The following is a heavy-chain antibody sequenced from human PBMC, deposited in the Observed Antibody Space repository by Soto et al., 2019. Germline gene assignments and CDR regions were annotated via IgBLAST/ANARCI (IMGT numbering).Heavy chain of an antibody. Sequence: PGGSLRLSCAASGFTFSSYSMNWVRQAPGKGLEWVSYISSSSSTIYYADSVKGRFTISRDNAKNSLYLQMNSLRDEDTAVYYCARVRRYYYDSSGFGDAFDIWGQGTMVTVSS. CDR3: ARVRRYYYDSSGFGDAFDI. V-gene: IGHV3-48*02. D-gene: IGHD3-22*01. CDR2: ISSSSSTI. J-gene: IGHJ3*02. CDR1: GFTFSSYS.